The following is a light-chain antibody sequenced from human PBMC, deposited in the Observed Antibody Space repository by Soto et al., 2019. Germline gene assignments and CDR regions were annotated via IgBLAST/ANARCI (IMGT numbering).Light chain of an antibody. CDR2: EGS. Sequence: QSVLTQPASVSGSPGQSITISCTGSSSDVGSYNLVSWHQQYPGKAPKLMIYEGSKRPSGVSNRFSGSKSGNTASLTISGLQAKDEPDYYCCSYAGRSTLVFGGGTKLTVL. J-gene: IGLJ2*01. CDR1: SSDVGSYNL. CDR3: CSYAGRSTLV. V-gene: IGLV2-23*01.